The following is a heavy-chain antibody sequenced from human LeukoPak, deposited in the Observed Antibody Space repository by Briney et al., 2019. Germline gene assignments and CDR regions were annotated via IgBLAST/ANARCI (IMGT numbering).Heavy chain of an antibody. CDR2: IWYDGSNK. CDR1: GFTFSSYG. V-gene: IGHV3-33*06. J-gene: IGHJ5*02. Sequence: GGSLRLSCAASGFTFSSYGMHWVRQAPGKGLEWVAVIWYDGSNKYYADSVKGRFTISRDNSKNTLYLQMNSLRAEGTAVYYCAKDRGPYGDYVPWFDPWGQGTLVTVSS. D-gene: IGHD4-17*01. CDR3: AKDRGPYGDYVPWFDP.